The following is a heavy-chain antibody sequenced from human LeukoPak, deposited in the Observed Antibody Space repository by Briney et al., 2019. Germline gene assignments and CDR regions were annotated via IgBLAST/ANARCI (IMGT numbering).Heavy chain of an antibody. V-gene: IGHV4-61*05. CDR2: IHYSEST. CDR3: ARRRVGWYDAFDI. Sequence: SETLSLTCSVSGGSIISKTSYWSWIRQPPGKGLEWIGYIHYSESTNYNPSLKSRVTISVDTSKDQFSLKLSSVTAADTALYYCARRRVGWYDAFDIWGQGTMVTVSS. J-gene: IGHJ3*02. CDR1: GGSIISKTSY. D-gene: IGHD6-19*01.